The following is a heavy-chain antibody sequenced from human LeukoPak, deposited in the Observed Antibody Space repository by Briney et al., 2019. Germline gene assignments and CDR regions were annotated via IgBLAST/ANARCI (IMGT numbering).Heavy chain of an antibody. J-gene: IGHJ4*02. Sequence: SETLSLTCTVSGGSISSYSWSWIRQPPGKGLEWIGYIYYSGSTNYNPSLKSRVTISVDTYKNQYSLKLSSVTAADRDVYYCARVGNYGSGSYLSWLDYWGQGTLVTVSS. CDR1: GGSISSYS. D-gene: IGHD3-10*01. CDR3: ARVGNYGSGSYLSWLDY. V-gene: IGHV4-59*01. CDR2: IYYSGST.